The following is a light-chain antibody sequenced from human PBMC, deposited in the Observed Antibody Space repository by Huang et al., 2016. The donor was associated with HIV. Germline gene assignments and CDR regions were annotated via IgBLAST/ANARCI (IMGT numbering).Light chain of an antibody. CDR1: QRVSTN. Sequence: ETVMTQSPATLSVSPGEGATLSCRASQRVSTNLAWYQQKPGQAPRLLIYGASTRATGFSARFSGSGSGSEFSLTISSLRSEDFAVYYCQQYNNWPFTFGQGTKLEIK. CDR3: QQYNNWPFT. J-gene: IGKJ2*01. CDR2: GAS. V-gene: IGKV3-15*01.